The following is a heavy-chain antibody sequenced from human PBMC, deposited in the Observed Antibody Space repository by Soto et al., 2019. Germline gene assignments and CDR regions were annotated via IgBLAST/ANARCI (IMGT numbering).Heavy chain of an antibody. Sequence: EVQLVESGGGLVQPGRSLRLSCAASGFTFDDYAMHWVRQAPGKGLEWVSGISWNSGSIGYADSVKGRFTISRDNAKNSLYLQMNSLRAEDTALYYCAKDMGLYSSSCLDYWGQGTLVTVSS. V-gene: IGHV3-9*01. D-gene: IGHD6-13*01. CDR1: GFTFDDYA. J-gene: IGHJ4*02. CDR2: ISWNSGSI. CDR3: AKDMGLYSSSCLDY.